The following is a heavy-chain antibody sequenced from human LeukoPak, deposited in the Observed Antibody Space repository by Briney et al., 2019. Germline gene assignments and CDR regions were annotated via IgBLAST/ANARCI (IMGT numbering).Heavy chain of an antibody. CDR2: IGIDSGNT. D-gene: IGHD4-11*01. CDR3: ARDHNYAFNN. V-gene: IGHV3-48*04. CDR1: GFIFNDYS. Sequence: QAGGSLRLSCAASGFIFNDYSMNWVRQAPGKGLEWISYIGIDSGNTKYADSVKGRFTISGDNAKSSLYLQMNSLRVEDTAVHYCARDHNYAFNNWGQGTLVTVSS. J-gene: IGHJ4*02.